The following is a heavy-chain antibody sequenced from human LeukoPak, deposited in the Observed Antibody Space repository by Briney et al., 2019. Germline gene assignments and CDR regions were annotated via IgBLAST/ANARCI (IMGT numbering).Heavy chain of an antibody. CDR1: GGSISSSSCY. Sequence: SETLSLTCTVSGGSISSSSCYWGWIRQPPGKGLEWIGSIYYSGSTYYNPSLKSRVTISVDTSKNQFSLKLSSVTAADTAVYYCARDRARITMIVVVITGGFDYWGQGTLVTVSS. CDR3: ARDRARITMIVVVITGGFDY. J-gene: IGHJ4*02. V-gene: IGHV4-39*07. CDR2: IYYSGST. D-gene: IGHD3-22*01.